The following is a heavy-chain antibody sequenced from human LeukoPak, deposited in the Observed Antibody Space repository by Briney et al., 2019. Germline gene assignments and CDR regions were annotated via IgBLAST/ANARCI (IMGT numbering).Heavy chain of an antibody. CDR1: GYSISSGYY. D-gene: IGHD5-12*01. J-gene: IGHJ4*02. CDR2: IYHSGST. CDR3: ARSFSGFDSDFDY. V-gene: IGHV4-38-2*02. Sequence: TSETLSLTCTVSGYSISSGYYWTWIRQPPGKGLGWIGNIYHSGSTYYNPSLKSRITISMDTSKNHFSLKLSSVTAADTALYYCARSFSGFDSDFDYWGQGTLVTVSS.